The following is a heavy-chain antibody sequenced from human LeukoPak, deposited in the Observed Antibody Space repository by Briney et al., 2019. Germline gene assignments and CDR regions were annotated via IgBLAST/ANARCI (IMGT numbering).Heavy chain of an antibody. D-gene: IGHD6-13*01. CDR2: IYHSGST. V-gene: IGHV4-59*12. Sequence: SETLSLTCTVSGGSISSYFWSWIRQPPGKGLEWIGYIYHSGSTYYNPSLKSRVTISVDRSKNQFSLKLSSVTAADTAVYYCARGGNSSSWFPAEYFQHWGQGTLVTVSS. J-gene: IGHJ1*01. CDR3: ARGGNSSSWFPAEYFQH. CDR1: GGSISSYF.